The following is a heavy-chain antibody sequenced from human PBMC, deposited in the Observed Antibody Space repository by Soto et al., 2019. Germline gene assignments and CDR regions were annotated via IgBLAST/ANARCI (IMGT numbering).Heavy chain of an antibody. Sequence: LRLSCAASGFSFSNAWMSWVRQLPGKGLEWVGHIKSKTDGGTADYAAPVKGRFTISRDDSKNTLYLQMNSLKTEDTAMFDCTTLNYGVDVWGQGTTVTVSS. V-gene: IGHV3-15*01. J-gene: IGHJ6*02. CDR1: GFSFSNAW. CDR3: TTLNYGVDV. CDR2: IKSKTDGGTA.